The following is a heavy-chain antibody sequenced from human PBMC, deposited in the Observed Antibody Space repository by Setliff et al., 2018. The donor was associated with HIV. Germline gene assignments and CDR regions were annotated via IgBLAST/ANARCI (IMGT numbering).Heavy chain of an antibody. Sequence: PGGSLRLSCAASGFTFSDHYMDWVRQAPGKGLEWVGRTRNKANSYTTEYAASVKGRFTIARDNAQNTLYLQMNSLRAEDTAMYYCTRDSGTESGSPWWYFALWGRGTLVTVSS. J-gene: IGHJ2*01. CDR1: GFTFSDHY. CDR2: TRNKANSYTT. D-gene: IGHD1-26*01. V-gene: IGHV3-72*01. CDR3: TRDSGTESGSPWWYFAL.